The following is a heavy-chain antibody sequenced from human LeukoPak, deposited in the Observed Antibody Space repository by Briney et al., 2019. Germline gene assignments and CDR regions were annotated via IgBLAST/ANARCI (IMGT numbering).Heavy chain of an antibody. CDR3: ATMFGESSDFDH. V-gene: IGHV4-4*07. Sequence: PSETLSLTCVVSGGSISAYYWNWIRQPAGKGLEWIGRLHSSGETTSNPSLMSRATMSLDTSRNHFSLNLTSVTAADPAIYYCATMFGESSDFDHWGEGTLVTVSS. D-gene: IGHD3-10*02. CDR2: LHSSGET. CDR1: GGSISAYY. J-gene: IGHJ4*02.